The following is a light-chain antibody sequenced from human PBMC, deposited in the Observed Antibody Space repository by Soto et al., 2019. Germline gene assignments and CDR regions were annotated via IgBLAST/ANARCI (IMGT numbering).Light chain of an antibody. CDR1: QSISSSY. J-gene: IGKJ2*01. CDR2: GAS. CDR3: QQYASSPYT. Sequence: IVLTQSPRTLSLSPGERATLSCMASQSISSSYLAWYQQKPGQAPRLLIYGASRRATGIPDRFSGRESGTDFTLTITTLEPEDSAVYFCQQYASSPYTVGQGTKVDIK. V-gene: IGKV3-20*01.